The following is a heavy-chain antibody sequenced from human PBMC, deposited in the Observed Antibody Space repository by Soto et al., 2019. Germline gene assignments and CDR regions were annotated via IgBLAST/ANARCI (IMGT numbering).Heavy chain of an antibody. D-gene: IGHD3-3*01. V-gene: IGHV4-39*01. CDR2: IYYSGST. CDR1: GGSISSSSYY. CDR3: ARSTYYDFWSGDPDTRIPYGMDV. J-gene: IGHJ6*02. Sequence: PSETLSLTCTVSGGSISSSSYYWGWIRQPPGKGLEWIGSIYYSGSTYYNPSLKSRVTISVDASKNQFSLKLSSVNAADTAVYYCARSTYYDFWSGDPDTRIPYGMDVWGQGTTVTVSS.